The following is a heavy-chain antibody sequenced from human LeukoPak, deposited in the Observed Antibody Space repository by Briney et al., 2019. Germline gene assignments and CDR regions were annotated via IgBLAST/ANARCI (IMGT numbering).Heavy chain of an antibody. V-gene: IGHV3-74*01. J-gene: IGHJ5*02. CDR3: XRDPAGDFSNWFDP. CDR1: GFTFSSYW. Sequence: GGSLRLSCAASGFTFSSYWMHWVRQGPGKGLVWVSRIKSDGSSTSYADSVKGRFTISRDNAKNTLYLQMNMLRAEDTAGCYCXRDPAGDFSNWFDPWGQGTLVTVSS. CDR2: IKSDGSST. D-gene: IGHD4-17*01.